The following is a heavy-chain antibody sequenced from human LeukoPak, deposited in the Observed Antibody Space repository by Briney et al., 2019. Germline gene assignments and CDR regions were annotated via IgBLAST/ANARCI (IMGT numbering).Heavy chain of an antibody. CDR2: ISYDGSNK. CDR1: GFTFSTYA. V-gene: IGHV3-30-3*01. CDR3: VKDSRGSGRGGDFDY. Sequence: GGSLRLSCAASGFTFSTYAIHWVRQAPGKGLEWVALISYDGSNKYFADSVRGRFTISRDNSKNTLYLQMNSLRAEDTAVYYCVKDSRGSGRGGDFDYWGQGTLVTVSS. D-gene: IGHD3-10*01. J-gene: IGHJ4*02.